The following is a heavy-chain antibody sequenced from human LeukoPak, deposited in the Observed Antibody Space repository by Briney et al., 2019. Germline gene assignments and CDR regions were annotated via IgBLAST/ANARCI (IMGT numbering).Heavy chain of an antibody. CDR3: ARAPYDSGGYYDYYFDY. CDR1: GGSISSYY. CDR2: IYYSGST. Sequence: PSETLSLTCTASGGSISSYYWSWIRQPPGKGLEWTGYIYYSGSTNYNPSLKSRVTISVDTSKNQFSLKLSSVTAADTAVYYCARAPYDSGGYYDYYFDYWGQGTLVTVSS. J-gene: IGHJ4*02. D-gene: IGHD3-22*01. V-gene: IGHV4-59*08.